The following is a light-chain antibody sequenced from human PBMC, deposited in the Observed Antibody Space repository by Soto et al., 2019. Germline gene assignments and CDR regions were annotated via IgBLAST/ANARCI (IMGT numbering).Light chain of an antibody. CDR2: GTS. CDR3: QQYNNSPGT. CDR1: QSVSSSF. V-gene: IGKV3-20*01. J-gene: IGKJ1*01. Sequence: EIVLTQSPATLSLSPGERATLSCRASQSVSSSFLTWYQQKPGPAPRLLIYGTSSRAPAIPDRFSGSGSGTDFTLTISSLQPDDFALYYCQQYNNSPGTFGQGTKLEIK.